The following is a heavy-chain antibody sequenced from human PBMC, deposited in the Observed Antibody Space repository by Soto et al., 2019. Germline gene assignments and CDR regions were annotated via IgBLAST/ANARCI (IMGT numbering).Heavy chain of an antibody. Sequence: GVLSLSCAASGFTFSLYSMIWVRQAPGKGLEWVSSISSSSSYIYYADSMKGRFTLSRDNAQNSLYLQMNSLRVDDTAVYYCVRARATDSRPDYWGQGTLVTVSS. CDR2: ISSSSSYI. V-gene: IGHV3-21*01. D-gene: IGHD3-22*01. J-gene: IGHJ4*02. CDR3: VRARATDSRPDY. CDR1: GFTFSLYS.